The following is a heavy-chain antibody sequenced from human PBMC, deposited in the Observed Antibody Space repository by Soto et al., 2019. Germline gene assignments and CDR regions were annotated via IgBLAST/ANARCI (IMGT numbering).Heavy chain of an antibody. J-gene: IGHJ4*02. CDR2: VSAYNGNT. CDR3: ARHFGARTGTTGDFDY. Sequence: QVQLVQSGAEVKKPGASVKVSCKASGYTFTSYGIRWVRQAPGQGLEWMGWVSAYNGNTNYAQKLQGRVTMTTDTSTSTAYMKLRSLRSDDTAVYYCARHFGARTGTTGDFDYWGQGTLVTVSS. V-gene: IGHV1-18*01. D-gene: IGHD1-1*01. CDR1: GYTFTSYG.